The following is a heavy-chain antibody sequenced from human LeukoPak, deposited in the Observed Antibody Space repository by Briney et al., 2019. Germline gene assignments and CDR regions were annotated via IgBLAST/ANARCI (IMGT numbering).Heavy chain of an antibody. CDR1: GGSFSGYY. Sequence: PSETLSLTCAVYGGSFSGYYWSWIRQPPGKGLEWIGEINHSGSTNYNPSLKSRVTISVDTSKNQFSLKLSSVTAADTAVYYCARSAVLMVYAPYLDYWGQGTLVTVSS. CDR2: INHSGST. V-gene: IGHV4-34*01. J-gene: IGHJ4*02. D-gene: IGHD2-8*01. CDR3: ARSAVLMVYAPYLDY.